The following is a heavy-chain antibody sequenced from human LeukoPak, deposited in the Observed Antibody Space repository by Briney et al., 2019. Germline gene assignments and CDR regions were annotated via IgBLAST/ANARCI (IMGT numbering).Heavy chain of an antibody. Sequence: PSQTLSLTCTVSGGSISSGGYSWSWIRQHPGKGLEWIGYIYYSGSTYYNPSLKSRVTISVDTSKNQFSLKLSSVTAADTAVYYCARSEGSSWSRGGAFDIWGQGTMVIVSS. CDR2: IYYSGST. CDR3: ARSEGSSWSRGGAFDI. D-gene: IGHD6-13*01. CDR1: GGSISSGGYS. J-gene: IGHJ3*02. V-gene: IGHV4-31*03.